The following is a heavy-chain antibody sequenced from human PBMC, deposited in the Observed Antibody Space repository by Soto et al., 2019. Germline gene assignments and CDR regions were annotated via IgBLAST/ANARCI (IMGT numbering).Heavy chain of an antibody. CDR1: GFTFSNYA. D-gene: IGHD3-10*01. V-gene: IGHV3-23*01. CDR3: AKKYYFGSGSYVFYFDY. Sequence: ELQLLESGGGLIQPGGSLRLSCAASGFTFSNYAMTWVRQAPGKGLEWVSTMSGTAGNTYYADSVKGRFTISRDNSKNTRYLLMNSLRAEDTAVYYGAKKYYFGSGSYVFYFDYWGQGTLVTVSS. CDR2: MSGTAGNT. J-gene: IGHJ4*02.